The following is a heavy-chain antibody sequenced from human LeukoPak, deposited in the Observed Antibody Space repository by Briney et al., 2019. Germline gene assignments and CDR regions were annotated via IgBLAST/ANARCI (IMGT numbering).Heavy chain of an antibody. J-gene: IGHJ4*02. Sequence: ASVKVSCKASGYTFTGYYMHWVRQAPGQGLEWMGRINPNSGGTNYAQKFQGRVTMTRDTSISTAYMELSRLRSDDTAVYYCARVGVVRGVMQATTDYWGQGTLVTVSS. D-gene: IGHD3-10*01. CDR3: ARVGVVRGVMQATTDY. CDR1: GYTFTGYY. V-gene: IGHV1-2*06. CDR2: INPNSGGT.